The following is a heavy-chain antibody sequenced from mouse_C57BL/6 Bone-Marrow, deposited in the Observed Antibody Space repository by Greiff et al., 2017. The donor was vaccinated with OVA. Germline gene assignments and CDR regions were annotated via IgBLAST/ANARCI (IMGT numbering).Heavy chain of an antibody. D-gene: IGHD1-1*01. CDR3: ARYTVVAPYWYFDV. Sequence: QVQLQQPGAELVKPGASVKLSCKASGYTFTSYWMHWVKQRPGQGLEWIGMIHPNSGSTNYNEKFKSKATLTVDTSSSTAYMQLSSLTSEDSAVYYCARYTVVAPYWYFDVWGTGTTVTVSS. CDR1: GYTFTSYW. J-gene: IGHJ1*03. CDR2: IHPNSGST. V-gene: IGHV1-64*01.